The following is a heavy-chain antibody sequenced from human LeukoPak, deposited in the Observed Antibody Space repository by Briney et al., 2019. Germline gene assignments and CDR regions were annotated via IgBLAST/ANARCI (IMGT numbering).Heavy chain of an antibody. D-gene: IGHD3-10*01. CDR2: ISYSGVSTST. CDR1: GFTFNTYA. V-gene: IGHV3-23*01. J-gene: IGHJ4*02. Sequence: GGSLRLSCAASGFTFNTYAMTWVRQAPGKGLEWVSFISYSGVSTSTYYADSVKGRFTISRADSTNTVYLQMNSLRADDAAVYYCARSDYYGSGSRYFDYWGQGTLVTVSS. CDR3: ARSDYYGSGSRYFDY.